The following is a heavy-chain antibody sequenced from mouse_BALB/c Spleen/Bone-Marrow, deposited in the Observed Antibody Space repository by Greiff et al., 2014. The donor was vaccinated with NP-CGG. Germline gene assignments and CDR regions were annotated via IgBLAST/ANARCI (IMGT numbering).Heavy chain of an antibody. D-gene: IGHD2-10*02. CDR3: ARKVWYYAMDY. V-gene: IGHV1-14*01. J-gene: IGHJ4*01. CDR1: GYTFTSYV. CDR2: INPYNDGT. Sequence: EVQLQQSEPELVKPGASVKMSCKASGYTFTSYVMHWVKQKPGQGLEWIGYINPYNDGTKYNEKFKGKATLTSDKSSSTAYMELSSLTSEDSAVYYRARKVWYYAMDYWGQGTSVTVSS.